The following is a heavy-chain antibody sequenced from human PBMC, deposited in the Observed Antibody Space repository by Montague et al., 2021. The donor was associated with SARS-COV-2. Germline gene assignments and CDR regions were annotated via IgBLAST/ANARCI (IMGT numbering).Heavy chain of an antibody. Sequence: SETLSLTCAVSGGSAYWNWIRRPPGKGLEWIGNVYYKGGPTYSPSLRDRVTISLDSPNQVSLRLNYVTAADSAVYYCARGPGVVIILAIYYYYGMDVWGQGTTVTVSS. D-gene: IGHD3-3*01. CDR1: GGSAY. CDR3: ARGPGVVIILAIYYYYGMDV. CDR2: VYYKGGP. J-gene: IGHJ6*02. V-gene: IGHV4-59*01.